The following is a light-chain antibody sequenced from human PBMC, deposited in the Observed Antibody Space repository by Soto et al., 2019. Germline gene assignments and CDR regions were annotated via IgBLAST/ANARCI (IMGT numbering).Light chain of an antibody. J-gene: IGKJ1*01. V-gene: IGKV1-39*01. Sequence: DIQMTQSPSSLSASVGDRVTITCQASQDISNYLNWYQQKPGKAPKLLIYDASNLETGVPSRFSGSGSGTDFTPTISSLQPEDFATYYCQQSYSTPRFGQGTKVDIK. CDR1: QDISNY. CDR3: QQSYSTPR. CDR2: DAS.